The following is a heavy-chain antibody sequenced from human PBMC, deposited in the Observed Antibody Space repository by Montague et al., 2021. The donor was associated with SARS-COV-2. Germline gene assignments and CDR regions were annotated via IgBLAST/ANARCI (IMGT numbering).Heavy chain of an antibody. CDR3: SRDASSANSPANNWFDS. Sequence: SETLSLTCSVSGGSITTYYWSWVRQRAGKGLEWIWSLSTSGSTNXXPSLKSRVTMSLDTSKNQDSLKLSSVTAADTAVYYCSRDASSANSPANNWFDSWGQGTLVTVSS. CDR1: GGSITTYY. V-gene: IGHV4-4*07. J-gene: IGHJ5*01. D-gene: IGHD4/OR15-4a*01. CDR2: LSTSGST.